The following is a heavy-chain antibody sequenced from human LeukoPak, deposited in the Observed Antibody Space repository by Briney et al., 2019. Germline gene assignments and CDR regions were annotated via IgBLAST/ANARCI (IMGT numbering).Heavy chain of an antibody. Sequence: SVKVSCKASGGTFSSYAISWVRQAPGQGLEWMGGIIPIFGTANYAQKFQGRVTITADKSTSTAYMELSSLRSEDTAVYYCAREEGAAAGSTFDYGGQGTLVTVSS. V-gene: IGHV1-69*06. D-gene: IGHD6-13*01. CDR1: GGTFSSYA. CDR3: AREEGAAAGSTFDY. J-gene: IGHJ4*02. CDR2: IIPIFGTA.